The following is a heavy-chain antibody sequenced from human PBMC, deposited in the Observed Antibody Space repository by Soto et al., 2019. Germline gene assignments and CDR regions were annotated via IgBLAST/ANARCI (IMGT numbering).Heavy chain of an antibody. V-gene: IGHV3-7*04. CDR3: ARGAFPTWGTYTLDS. J-gene: IGHJ4*02. CDR2: IKQDGGEK. CDR1: GLTFTSYW. Sequence: EVQLVESGGGLVQPGGSLRLACAASGLTFTSYWMTWVRQAPGKGLEWVANIKQDGGEKYYVGSVKGRFTISRENAENSLYLPLDSLRAEDAAVYYCARGAFPTWGTYTLDSWGQGTLVTVSS. D-gene: IGHD3-16*01.